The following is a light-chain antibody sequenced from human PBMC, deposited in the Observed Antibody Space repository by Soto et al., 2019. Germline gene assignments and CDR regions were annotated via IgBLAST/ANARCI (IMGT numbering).Light chain of an antibody. Sequence: HFALNQPASVSGAPGQSITISLPGTSKDGCGYNYVSWYQHHPGKAPKLMIYDVSNRPSGVSNRFSGSKSGNTASLTISGLQPEDEADYYCCSYTTSNTRQIVFGTGTKVTVL. J-gene: IGLJ1*01. CDR1: SKDGCGYNY. CDR3: CSYTTSNTRQIV. CDR2: DVS. V-gene: IGLV2-14*03.